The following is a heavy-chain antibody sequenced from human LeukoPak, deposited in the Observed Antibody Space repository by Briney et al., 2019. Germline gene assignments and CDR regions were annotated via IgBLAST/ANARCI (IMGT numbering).Heavy chain of an antibody. Sequence: GGSLRLSCAASGFTFSSYPMSWVPQAPGKGLEWVSAISGSGGSTYYADSVKGRFTFSRDNSKNTLYLQMNSLRAEDTAVYYCAKDPLYSSSWYSDYWGQGTLVTVSS. D-gene: IGHD6-13*01. J-gene: IGHJ4*02. CDR1: GFTFSSYP. V-gene: IGHV3-23*01. CDR2: ISGSGGST. CDR3: AKDPLYSSSWYSDY.